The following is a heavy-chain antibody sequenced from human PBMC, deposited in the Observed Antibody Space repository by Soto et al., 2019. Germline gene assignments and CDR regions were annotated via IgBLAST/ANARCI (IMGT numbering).Heavy chain of an antibody. D-gene: IGHD3-22*01. J-gene: IGHJ3*02. CDR2: ISWNSGSI. V-gene: IGHV3-9*01. Sequence: SGGSLRLSCAASGFTFDDYAMHWVRQAPGKGLEWVSGISWNSGSIGYADSVKGRFTISRDNAKNSLYLQMNSLRAEDTALYYCAKHIATYYDRGDDAFDIWGQGTIVTVSS. CDR3: AKHIATYYDRGDDAFDI. CDR1: GFTFDDYA.